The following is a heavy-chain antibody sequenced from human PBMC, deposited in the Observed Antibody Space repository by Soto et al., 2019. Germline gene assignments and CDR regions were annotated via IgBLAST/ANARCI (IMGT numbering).Heavy chain of an antibody. Sequence: QVQLVQSGAEVKKPGASVKVSCKASGYTFTSYDINWVRQATGQGLEWMGWMNPNSGNTGYAQKFQGRVTMTRNTSISTAYMELSSLRSEDTAVYYCALGVYYYDSSGYSGDGMDVWGQGTTVTVSS. D-gene: IGHD3-22*01. V-gene: IGHV1-8*01. CDR3: ALGVYYYDSSGYSGDGMDV. J-gene: IGHJ6*02. CDR1: GYTFTSYD. CDR2: MNPNSGNT.